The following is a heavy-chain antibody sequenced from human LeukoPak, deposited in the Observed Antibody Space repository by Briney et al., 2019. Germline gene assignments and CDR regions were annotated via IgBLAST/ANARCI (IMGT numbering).Heavy chain of an antibody. D-gene: IGHD2-21*02. J-gene: IGHJ4*02. CDR2: INHSGST. Sequence: PSETLSLTCAVYGGSFSGYYWSWIRQPPGKGLEWIGEINHSGSTNYNPSLKSRVTISVDTSKNQFSLKLTSVTAADTAVYYCARGGYCGDDCFFYSWGQGTLVTVSS. CDR1: GGSFSGYY. V-gene: IGHV4-34*01. CDR3: ARGGYCGDDCFFYS.